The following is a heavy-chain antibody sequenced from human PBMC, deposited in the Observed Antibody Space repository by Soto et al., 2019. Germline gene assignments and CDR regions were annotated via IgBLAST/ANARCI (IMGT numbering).Heavy chain of an antibody. Sequence: QVQLVQSGAEVKKPGASVMVSCKASGYTFTAYYVHWVRQAPGQGFEWMGWINPNSNYTNYAQKFQGRVTMTRDTSISTVYMELSSLTSDDTALYYCARGSPLMITIGGVRDAFDMWGQGTKVIVSS. CDR1: GYTFTAYY. V-gene: IGHV1-2*02. D-gene: IGHD3-16*01. J-gene: IGHJ3*02. CDR2: INPNSNYT. CDR3: ARGSPLMITIGGVRDAFDM.